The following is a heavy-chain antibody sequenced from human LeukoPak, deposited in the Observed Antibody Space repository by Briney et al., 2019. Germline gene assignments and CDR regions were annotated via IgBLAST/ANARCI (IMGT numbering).Heavy chain of an antibody. D-gene: IGHD3-3*01. CDR2: ISGSGGST. J-gene: IGHJ4*02. V-gene: IGHV3-23*01. CDR1: GFTFSSYA. Sequence: GGSLRLSCAASGFTFSSYAMSWVRQAPGKGLEWVSAISGSGGSTYYADSVKGRFTISRDNSKNTLYLQMNSLRAEDTAVYYCAKVSFGVVIQLAYFGYWGQGTLVTVSS. CDR3: AKVSFGVVIQLAYFGY.